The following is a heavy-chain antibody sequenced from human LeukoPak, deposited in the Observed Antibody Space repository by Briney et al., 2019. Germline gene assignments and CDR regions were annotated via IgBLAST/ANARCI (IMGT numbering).Heavy chain of an antibody. V-gene: IGHV1-18*01. Sequence: ASVKVSCKASGYTFTSYGISWVRQAPGQGLEWMGWISAYNGNTNYAQKLQGRVTMTPDTSTSTAYMELRSLRSDDTAVYYCARDRVYAPYYYFDYWGQGTLVTVSS. CDR1: GYTFTSYG. CDR3: ARDRVYAPYYYFDY. CDR2: ISAYNGNT. D-gene: IGHD2-8*01. J-gene: IGHJ4*02.